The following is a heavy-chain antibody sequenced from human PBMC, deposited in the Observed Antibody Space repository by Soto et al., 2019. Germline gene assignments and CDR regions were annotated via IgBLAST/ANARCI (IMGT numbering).Heavy chain of an antibody. CDR1: GFTFSSYG. V-gene: IGHV3-30*18. CDR3: AKDLTYSSGLHFDY. D-gene: IGHD6-19*01. CDR2: ISYDGSNK. Sequence: GGSLRLSCAASGFTFSSYGMHWVRQAPGKGLEWVAVISYDGSNKYYADSVKGRFTISRDNSKNTLYLQMNSLRAEDTAVYYCAKDLTYSSGLHFDYWGQETLVTVSS. J-gene: IGHJ4*02.